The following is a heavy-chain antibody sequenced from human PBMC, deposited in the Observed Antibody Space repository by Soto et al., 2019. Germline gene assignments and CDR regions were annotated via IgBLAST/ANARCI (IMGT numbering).Heavy chain of an antibody. V-gene: IGHV3-33*01. D-gene: IGHD6-25*01. Sequence: GVSLRLSCSASGCGCSHLLMHWGRPASAELMEWVAVIWYDGSNEYYADSVKGRFTISKDNSKNMLYLKRNSLRAEDTAVYYCARDDIPGITGATYGLDVWGQGTTVTVSS. CDR1: GCGCSHLL. CDR2: IWYDGSNE. J-gene: IGHJ6*02. CDR3: ARDDIPGITGATYGLDV.